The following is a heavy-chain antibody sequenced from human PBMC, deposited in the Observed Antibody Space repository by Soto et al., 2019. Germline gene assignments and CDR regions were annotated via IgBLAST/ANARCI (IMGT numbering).Heavy chain of an antibody. CDR2: ISSSSSYI. J-gene: IGHJ6*03. CDR1: GFTFSSYS. V-gene: IGHV3-21*01. Sequence: GGSLRLSCAASGFTFSSYSMNWVRQAPGKGLEWVSSISSSSSYIYYADSVKGRFTISRDNAKNSLYLQMNSLRAEDTAVYYCARDTESPNYYYYMDVWGKGTTVTVSS. CDR3: ARDTESPNYYYYMDV.